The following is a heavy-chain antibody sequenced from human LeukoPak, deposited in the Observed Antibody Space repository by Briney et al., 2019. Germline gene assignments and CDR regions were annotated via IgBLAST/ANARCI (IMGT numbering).Heavy chain of an antibody. CDR3: ARARAAGSWYYFDS. CDR2: VFPSGST. Sequence: PSETLSLTCTLSGGSINSYYWSWIRQPAGKGLEWIGRVFPSGSTNYNPSLKSRVTMSISPSKAQFSLQLTSVTAADTAVYYCARARAAGSWYYFDSWGQGVLVTVSS. CDR1: GGSINSYY. D-gene: IGHD6-13*01. V-gene: IGHV4-4*07. J-gene: IGHJ4*02.